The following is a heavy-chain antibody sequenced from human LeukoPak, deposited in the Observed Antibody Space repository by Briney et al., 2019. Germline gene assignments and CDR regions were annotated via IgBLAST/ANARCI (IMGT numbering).Heavy chain of an antibody. Sequence: GGSLRLSCAASGFTFSSYWMHWVRHAPGKGLVWVSRINSDGSSTSYADSVKGRFTISRDNAKNTLYLQMNSLRAEDTAVYYCAGQISESYSLNDYWGQGTLVTVSS. CDR1: GFTFSSYW. CDR3: AGQISESYSLNDY. CDR2: INSDGSST. D-gene: IGHD1-26*01. V-gene: IGHV3-74*01. J-gene: IGHJ4*02.